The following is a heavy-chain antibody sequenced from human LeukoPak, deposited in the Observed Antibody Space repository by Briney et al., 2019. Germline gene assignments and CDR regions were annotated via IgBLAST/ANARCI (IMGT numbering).Heavy chain of an antibody. CDR3: ARRGTVDTPMSNWEWWY. V-gene: IGHV1-2*02. Sequence: ASVKVSCKASGYTFTGYFMHWVRQAPGQGLEWMGWINPNSGGTNYAQKFQGRVTMTRDTSISTAYMELSSLRSDDTAVYYCARRGTVDTPMSNWEWWYWGQGTLVTVSS. CDR2: INPNSGGT. J-gene: IGHJ4*02. D-gene: IGHD5-18*01. CDR1: GYTFTGYF.